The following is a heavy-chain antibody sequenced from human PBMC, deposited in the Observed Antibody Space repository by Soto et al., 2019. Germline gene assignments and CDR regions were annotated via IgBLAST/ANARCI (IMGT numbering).Heavy chain of an antibody. D-gene: IGHD2-15*01. CDR3: ARGISTPGIDF. J-gene: IGHJ4*02. CDR1: GFTFSSYG. CDR2: ISYGGSDK. Sequence: GGSLRLSCAASGFTFSSYGMHWVRQAPGKGLEWVTLISYGGSDKFYADSVKGRFTISRDNSKNSLYLQMNSLRAEDTAVYYCARGISTPGIDFWGQGTLVTVSS. V-gene: IGHV3-30*03.